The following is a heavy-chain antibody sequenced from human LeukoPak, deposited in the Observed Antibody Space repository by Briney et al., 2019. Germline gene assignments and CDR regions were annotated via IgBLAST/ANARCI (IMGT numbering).Heavy chain of an antibody. CDR3: ARVDGGEWYYFDY. D-gene: IGHD2-8*02. J-gene: IGHJ4*02. V-gene: IGHV1-2*02. CDR1: GYTFTGYY. CDR2: INPNNGGT. Sequence: GASVKVSCKASGYTFTGYYMHWVRRAPGQGLEWMGWINPNNGGTNYAQKFQGRVTMTLDTSISTGYMELSSLRSDDTAIYFCARVDGGEWYYFDYWGQGTLVTVFS.